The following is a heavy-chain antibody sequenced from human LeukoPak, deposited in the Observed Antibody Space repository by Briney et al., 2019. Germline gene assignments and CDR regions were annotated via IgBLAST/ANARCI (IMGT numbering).Heavy chain of an antibody. CDR2: FSSSGSTI. J-gene: IGHJ3*02. V-gene: IGHV3-11*01. D-gene: IGHD1-26*01. Sequence: GGSLRLSCAASGFTFSDYYMSWIRQAPGKGLEWVSYFSSSGSTIYYADCVKGRYNISRDNAKNSLYLQMNSLRAEDTAVYYCARESGSPLGYAFDIWGQGTMVTVSS. CDR3: ARESGSPLGYAFDI. CDR1: GFTFSDYY.